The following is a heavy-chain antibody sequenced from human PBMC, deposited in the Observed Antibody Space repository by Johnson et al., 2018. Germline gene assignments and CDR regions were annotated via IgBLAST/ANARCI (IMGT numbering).Heavy chain of an antibody. D-gene: IGHD2-15*01. V-gene: IGHV3-30*18. CDR2: ISYDGSNK. J-gene: IGHJ3*02. CDR3: ANTIEDAFDI. Sequence: QVQLVQSGGGVVQPGRSLRLSCVASGLTFSSYGMHWVRQAPGKGLEWVAVISYDGSNKYYADSVKGRFTISRDNSKNTLYLQMNSLRAEDTAVYYCANTIEDAFDIWGQGTMVTVSS. CDR1: GLTFSSYG.